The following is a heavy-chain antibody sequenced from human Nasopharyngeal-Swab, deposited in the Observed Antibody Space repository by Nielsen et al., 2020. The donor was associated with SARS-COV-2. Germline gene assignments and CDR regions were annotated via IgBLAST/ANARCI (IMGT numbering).Heavy chain of an antibody. Sequence: ASVKVSCKTSGYSFIIYYMHWVRQAPGQGLEWMGIINPRGGSTSYAQKFQGRVTMTRDTSTSTVYMELSSLRSEDTAVYYCARGGDPREVVAATDCFDPWGQGTLVTVSS. CDR2: INPRGGST. D-gene: IGHD2-15*01. CDR3: ARGGDPREVVAATDCFDP. CDR1: GYSFIIYY. J-gene: IGHJ5*02. V-gene: IGHV1-46*01.